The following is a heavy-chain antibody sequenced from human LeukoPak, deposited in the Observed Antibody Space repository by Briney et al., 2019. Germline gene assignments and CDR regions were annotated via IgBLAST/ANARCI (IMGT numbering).Heavy chain of an antibody. CDR2: IIPIFGTA. V-gene: IGHV1-69*13. CDR3: ARPSRWLQYLYFDY. D-gene: IGHD5-24*01. CDR1: GGTFSSYA. Sequence: SVKVSCKASGGTFSSYAINWVRQAPGQGLEWMGGIIPIFGTANYAQKFQGRVTITADESTSTAYMELSSLRSEDTAVYYCARPSRWLQYLYFDYWGQGTLVTVSS. J-gene: IGHJ4*02.